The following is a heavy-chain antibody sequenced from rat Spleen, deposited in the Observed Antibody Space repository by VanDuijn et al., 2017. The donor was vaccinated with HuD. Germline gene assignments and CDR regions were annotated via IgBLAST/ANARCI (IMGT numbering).Heavy chain of an antibody. CDR2: INSAGST. CDR3: ARSLQWSWDWFAY. J-gene: IGHJ3*01. Sequence: EVQLQESGPGLVKPSQSLSLTCSVTGYSITSSYRWNWIRKFPGNKLEWMGYINSAGSTNYNPSLKSPIPITRDTSQNQFFLQVNSVTTEDTATYYCARSLQWSWDWFAYWGQGTLVTVSS. CDR1: GYSITSSYR. D-gene: IGHD1-1*01. V-gene: IGHV3-3*01.